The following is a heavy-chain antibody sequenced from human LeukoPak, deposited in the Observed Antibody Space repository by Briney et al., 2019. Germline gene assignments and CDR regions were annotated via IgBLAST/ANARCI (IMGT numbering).Heavy chain of an antibody. CDR3: ARGTSNTWPPGAEYFEH. Sequence: GGSLRLSCAASGFTFSSYGMHWVRQAPGKGLEWVAVIWYDGSNKYYADSVKGRFTISRDNSKNTLYLQMNSLRAEDTAVYYCARGTSNTWPPGAEYFEHWGQGTLVTVSS. CDR1: GFTFSSYG. D-gene: IGHD6-13*01. V-gene: IGHV3-33*01. CDR2: IWYDGSNK. J-gene: IGHJ1*01.